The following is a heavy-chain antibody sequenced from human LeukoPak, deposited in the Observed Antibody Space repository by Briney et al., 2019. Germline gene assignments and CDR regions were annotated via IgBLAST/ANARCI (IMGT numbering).Heavy chain of an antibody. CDR2: IYYSGTT. CDR1: GGSLSGFF. D-gene: IGHD3-10*01. J-gene: IGHJ5*02. V-gene: IGHV4-59*01. CDR3: ARVGYGSGSWGWFDP. Sequence: PSETLSLSCTVSGGSLSGFFWTWIRQSPGKGLEYIGYIYYSGTTDYNPTLKSRVSMSVDTSKSQFFLNLTSVTAADTAIYYCARVGYGSGSWGWFDPWGQGTLVTVSS.